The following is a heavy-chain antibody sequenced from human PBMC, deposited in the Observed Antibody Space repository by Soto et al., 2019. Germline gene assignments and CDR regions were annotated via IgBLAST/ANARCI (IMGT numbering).Heavy chain of an antibody. Sequence: PGESLKISCKGSGYSFTSYWIGWVRQMPGKGLEWMGIIYPGDSDTRYSPSFQGQVSISVDKSINTAYLQWNSLKASDTAMYYCAADTARTYYFYAMDVWGQGTTVTVSS. CDR1: GYSFTSYW. D-gene: IGHD5-18*01. CDR2: IYPGDSDT. J-gene: IGHJ6*02. V-gene: IGHV5-51*01. CDR3: AADTARTYYFYAMDV.